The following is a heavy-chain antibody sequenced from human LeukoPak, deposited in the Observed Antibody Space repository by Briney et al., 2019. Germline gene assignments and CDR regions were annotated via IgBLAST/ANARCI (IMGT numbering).Heavy chain of an antibody. CDR3: ARRIAVESDFDY. CDR1: GGSISSSSYY. Sequence: SETLSLTCTVSGGSISSSSYYWGWLRQPPGKGLEWIGSIYYSGSTYYNPSLKSRVTISVDTSKNQFSLKLSSVTAADTAVYYCARRIAVESDFDYWGQGTLVTVSS. CDR2: IYYSGST. D-gene: IGHD6-19*01. V-gene: IGHV4-39*01. J-gene: IGHJ4*02.